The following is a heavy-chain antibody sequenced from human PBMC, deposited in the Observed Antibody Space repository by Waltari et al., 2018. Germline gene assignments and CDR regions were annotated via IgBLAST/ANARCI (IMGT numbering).Heavy chain of an antibody. Sequence: QVQLVQSGAEVKKPGSSVKVSCKASGGTFSSYTISWVRQAPGQGLEWMGRIIPILGIANYAQKFQGRVTITADKSTSTAYMELSSLRSEDTAVYYCATAGYPVTGAFDIWGQGTMVTVSS. D-gene: IGHD2-15*01. CDR3: ATAGYPVTGAFDI. J-gene: IGHJ3*02. V-gene: IGHV1-69*02. CDR2: IIPILGIA. CDR1: GGTFSSYT.